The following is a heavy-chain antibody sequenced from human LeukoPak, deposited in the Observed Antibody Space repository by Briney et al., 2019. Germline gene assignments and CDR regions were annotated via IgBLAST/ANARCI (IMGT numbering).Heavy chain of an antibody. CDR3: ARVSYDASGAIGLMYV. CDR1: GFTFSDYQ. CDR2: ISSSGSII. D-gene: IGHD3-22*01. V-gene: IGHV3-11*01. J-gene: IGHJ6*02. Sequence: PGGSLRLSCAASGFTFSDYQMSWVRQAPGKGLECVSYISSSGSIINYADSVRGRFTISRDNAKKSLFLQMNSLRAEDTAVYYCARVSYDASGAIGLMYVWGQGTTVTVSS.